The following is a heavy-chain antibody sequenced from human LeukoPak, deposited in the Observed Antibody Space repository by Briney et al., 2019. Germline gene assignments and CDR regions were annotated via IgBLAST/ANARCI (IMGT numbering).Heavy chain of an antibody. CDR2: IHYSGST. CDR3: ARVVAAAAFWFDP. J-gene: IGHJ5*02. CDR1: GGSISSGGYY. Sequence: PSETLSLTCTVSGGSISSGGYYWSWIRQHPGKGLEWIGYIHYSGSTYYNPSLKSRVTISVDTSKNQFSLKLSSVTAADTAVYYCARVVAAAAFWFDPWGQGTLVTVSS. D-gene: IGHD6-13*01. V-gene: IGHV4-31*03.